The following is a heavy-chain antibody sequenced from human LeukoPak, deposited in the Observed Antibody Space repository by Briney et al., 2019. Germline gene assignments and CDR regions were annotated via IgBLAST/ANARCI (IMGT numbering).Heavy chain of an antibody. J-gene: IGHJ5*02. Sequence: GGSLRLSCAASGFTFSSSAMHWVRQAPGKGLEWVAVISYDGSNKYYADSVKGRFTISRDNSKNTLYQQMNSLRAEDTAVYYCARSVGYCSGGSCPNWFDPWGQGTLVTVSS. CDR1: GFTFSSSA. V-gene: IGHV3-30-3*01. D-gene: IGHD2-15*01. CDR2: ISYDGSNK. CDR3: ARSVGYCSGGSCPNWFDP.